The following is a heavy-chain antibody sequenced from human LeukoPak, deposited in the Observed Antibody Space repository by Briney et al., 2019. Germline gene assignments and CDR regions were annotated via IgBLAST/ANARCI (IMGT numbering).Heavy chain of an antibody. CDR2: ISYDGSNK. D-gene: IGHD6-13*01. J-gene: IGHJ3*01. CDR3: ARTSSSWPRYAF. CDR1: GFTFSSYA. Sequence: GGSLRLSCAASGFTFSSYAMHWVRQAPGKGLEWGAVISYDGSNKYYADSVKGRFIISRDNSKNTLYLQMNSLRAEDTAVYYCARTSSSWPRYAFWGQGTMVTVSS. V-gene: IGHV3-30*14.